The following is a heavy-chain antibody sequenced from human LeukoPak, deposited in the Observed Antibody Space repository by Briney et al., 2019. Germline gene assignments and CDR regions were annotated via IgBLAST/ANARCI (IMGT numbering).Heavy chain of an antibody. D-gene: IGHD2-2*01. CDR1: GGTFSSYT. Sequence: SVTVSCKASGGTFSSYTISWVRQAPGQGLEWMGRIIPILGIANYAQKFQGRVTITADKSTSTAYMELSSLRSEDTAVYYCASQVGRLCSSTSCSDAFDIWGQGTMVTVSS. CDR2: IIPILGIA. CDR3: ASQVGRLCSSTSCSDAFDI. J-gene: IGHJ3*02. V-gene: IGHV1-69*02.